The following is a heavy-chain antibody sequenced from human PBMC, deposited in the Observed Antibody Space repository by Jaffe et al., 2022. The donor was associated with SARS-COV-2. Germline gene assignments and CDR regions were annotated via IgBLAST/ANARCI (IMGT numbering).Heavy chain of an antibody. V-gene: IGHV3-21*01. Sequence: EVQLVESGGGLVKPGGSLRLSCAASGFTFSSYSMNWVRQAPGKGLEWVSSISSSSSYIYYADSVKGRFTISRDNAKNSLYLQMNSLRAEDTAVYYCAREDRITIFGAETYYYGMDVWGQGTTVTVSS. CDR1: GFTFSSYS. D-gene: IGHD3-3*01. CDR2: ISSSSSYI. J-gene: IGHJ6*02. CDR3: AREDRITIFGAETYYYGMDV.